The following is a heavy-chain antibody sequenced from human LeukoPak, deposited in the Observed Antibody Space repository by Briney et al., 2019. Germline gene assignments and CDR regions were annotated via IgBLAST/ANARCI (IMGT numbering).Heavy chain of an antibody. V-gene: IGHV5-51*01. J-gene: IGHJ5*02. CDR2: IYPGNSDT. D-gene: IGHD4-17*01. Sequence: GESLKISCKGSGYSFTSYWIGWVRQMPGKGLEWMGIIYPGNSDTRYNPSFQGQVTISADKSITTAYLQWSSLKASDTAMYYCATNDYGDYNNWFDPWGQGTLVTVSS. CDR1: GYSFTSYW. CDR3: ATNDYGDYNNWFDP.